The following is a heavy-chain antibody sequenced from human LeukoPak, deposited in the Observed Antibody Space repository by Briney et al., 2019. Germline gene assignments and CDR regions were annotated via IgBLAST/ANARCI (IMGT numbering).Heavy chain of an antibody. CDR1: GYTFTSND. D-gene: IGHD3-22*01. V-gene: IGHV1-8*02. Sequence: PMASVKVSCKASGYTFTSNDINWVRQATGQGLEWMGWMNPNRGDTGYAQKFQGRVTMTRNTSISTAYMELSSLRSDDTAVYYCATDLYDSSGYYHGLDYWGQGTLVTVSS. CDR3: ATDLYDSSGYYHGLDY. J-gene: IGHJ4*02. CDR2: MNPNRGDT.